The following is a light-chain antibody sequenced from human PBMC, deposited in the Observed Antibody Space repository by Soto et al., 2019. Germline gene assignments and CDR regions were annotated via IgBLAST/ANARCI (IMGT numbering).Light chain of an antibody. V-gene: IGKV3-20*01. CDR2: GAS. Sequence: EIVLTQSPGSLSLSPGDRATLSCRASQSVGGNVSWYQQIPGQPPNLLIFGASSSATSIADKISGSGSGTDFTPTISRLEPADFALYYCQHYGAAPITFGQGTRLEIK. CDR1: QSVGGN. J-gene: IGKJ5*01. CDR3: QHYGAAPIT.